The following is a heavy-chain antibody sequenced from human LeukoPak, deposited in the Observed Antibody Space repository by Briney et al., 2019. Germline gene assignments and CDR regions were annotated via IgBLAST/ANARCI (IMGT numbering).Heavy chain of an antibody. D-gene: IGHD3-16*01. CDR2: IRYDGSNK. J-gene: IGHJ4*02. CDR3: AKDEGSHWGYFDY. V-gene: IGHV3-30*02. CDR1: GFTFSSYG. Sequence: GGSLRLSCAASGFTFSSYGMHWVRQAPGKGLEWVAFIRYDGSNKYYADSVKGRFTISRDNSKNTLYLQMNSLRAEDTAVYYCAKDEGSHWGYFDYWGQGTLVTVSS.